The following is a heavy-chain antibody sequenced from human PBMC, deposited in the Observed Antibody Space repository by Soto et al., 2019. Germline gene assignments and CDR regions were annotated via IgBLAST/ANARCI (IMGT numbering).Heavy chain of an antibody. D-gene: IGHD2-21*01. Sequence: EVQLLESGGGLVQPGGSLTLSCATSGFTFSSYAMVWVRQAAEKGLEWVASISNNGDTAYYADSVKGRFTISRGNSENTLYMQLNGLRADDTASYFCAKSRVFIGAIVIPLDSWGQGTQVTVSS. CDR1: GFTFSSYA. CDR3: AKSRVFIGAIVIPLDS. J-gene: IGHJ4*02. CDR2: ISNNGDTA. V-gene: IGHV3-23*01.